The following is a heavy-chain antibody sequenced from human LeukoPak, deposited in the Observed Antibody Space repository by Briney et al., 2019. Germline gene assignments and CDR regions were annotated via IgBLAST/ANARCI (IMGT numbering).Heavy chain of an antibody. CDR3: ANVVPAAPTPFDY. J-gene: IGHJ4*02. D-gene: IGHD2-2*01. Sequence: GGSLRLSCAASGFTFSSYAMSWVRQAPGKGLEWVSAISGSGGSTYYADSVKGRFTISRDNCKNTLYLQMNSLRAEDTAVYYCANVVPAAPTPFDYWGQGTLVTVSS. CDR2: ISGSGGST. V-gene: IGHV3-23*01. CDR1: GFTFSSYA.